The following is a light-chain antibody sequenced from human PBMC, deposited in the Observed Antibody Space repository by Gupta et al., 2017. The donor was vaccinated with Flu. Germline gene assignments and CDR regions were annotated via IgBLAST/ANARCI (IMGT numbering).Light chain of an antibody. CDR1: QSISTW. CDR3: QQYNSYSSYT. Sequence: DIQMTQSPSTLSASVGDRVTITCRASQSISTWLAWYQQKPGKAPKLLIYKASNLESGVPSRFSGSGYGTEFTLTISSRQPDDFATYYCQQYNSYSSYTFGQGTKMEIK. J-gene: IGKJ2*01. V-gene: IGKV1-5*03. CDR2: KAS.